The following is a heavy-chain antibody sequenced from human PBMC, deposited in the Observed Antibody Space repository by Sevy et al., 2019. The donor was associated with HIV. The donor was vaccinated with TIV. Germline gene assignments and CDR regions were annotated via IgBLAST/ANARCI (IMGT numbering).Heavy chain of an antibody. CDR2: INQDGSVK. CDR3: ASDES. CDR1: GFIFSNYY. J-gene: IGHJ5*02. V-gene: IGHV3-7*01. Sequence: GGSLRLSCGASGFIFSNYYMTWVRQASGKGLEWVATINQDGSVKYYLDSVKGRFTISRDNAKNSVSLQMSSLRVEDTAMYYCASDESWGQGTLVTVSS.